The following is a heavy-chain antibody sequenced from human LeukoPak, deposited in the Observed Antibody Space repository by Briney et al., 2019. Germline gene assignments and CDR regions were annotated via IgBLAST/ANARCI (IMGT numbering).Heavy chain of an antibody. J-gene: IGHJ3*02. CDR2: IYYSGST. D-gene: IGHD3-22*01. V-gene: IGHV4-39*07. CDR1: GGSISSSSYY. Sequence: SETLSLTCTVSGGSISSSSYYWGWIRQPPGKGLEWIGSIYYSGSTYYNPSLKSRVTISVDTSKNQFSLKLSSVTAADTAVYYCARSPYYEDGPGAFDIWGQGTMVTVSS. CDR3: ARSPYYEDGPGAFDI.